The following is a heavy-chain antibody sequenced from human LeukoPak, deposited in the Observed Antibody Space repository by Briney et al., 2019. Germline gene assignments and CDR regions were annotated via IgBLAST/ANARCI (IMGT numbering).Heavy chain of an antibody. CDR2: ISSSSSYI. V-gene: IGHV3-21*01. CDR3: ARRARDYYDSSGYYEYFLH. Sequence: GGSLRLSCAASGFTSSSYSMNWVRQAPGKGLEWVSSISSSSSYIYYADSVKGRFTISRDNAKNSLYLQMNSLRAEDTAVYYCARRARDYYDSSGYYEYFLHSGESTLVTVSS. D-gene: IGHD3-22*01. J-gene: IGHJ1*01. CDR1: GFTSSSYS.